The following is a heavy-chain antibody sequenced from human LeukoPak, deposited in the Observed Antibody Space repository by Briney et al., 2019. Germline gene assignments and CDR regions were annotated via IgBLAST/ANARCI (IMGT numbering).Heavy chain of an antibody. CDR3: ARVIYCSGGSCYSRDDAFDI. V-gene: IGHV3-21*01. J-gene: IGHJ3*02. CDR2: ISSSSSYI. Sequence: GGSLRLSCAASGFTFSNYRMTWVREAPGKGLEWVSSISSSSSYIYYADSVKGRFTISRDNAKNSLYLQMNSLRAEDTAVYYCARVIYCSGGSCYSRDDAFDIWGQGTMATVSS. CDR1: GFTFSNYR. D-gene: IGHD2-15*01.